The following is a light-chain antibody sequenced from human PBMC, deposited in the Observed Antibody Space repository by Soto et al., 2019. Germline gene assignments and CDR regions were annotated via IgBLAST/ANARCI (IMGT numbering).Light chain of an antibody. Sequence: SYELTQPPSVSVAPGQTARITCWGNNIGSKSVHWYQQKPCQAPVLVVYDDSDRPSGIPERFSGSNSGNTATLTISRVEAGDEADYYCQVWDSSSDHWVFGGGTKLTVL. CDR2: DDS. V-gene: IGLV3-21*02. CDR3: QVWDSSSDHWV. J-gene: IGLJ3*02. CDR1: NIGSKS.